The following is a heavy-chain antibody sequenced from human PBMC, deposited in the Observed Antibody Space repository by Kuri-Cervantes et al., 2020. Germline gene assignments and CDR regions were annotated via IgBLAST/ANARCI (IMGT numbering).Heavy chain of an antibody. Sequence: GESLKISCAASGFGFRNYSMHWVRQAPGTGLVWVSRINGDGSSTNYADSVKGRFTISRDNAKNTLYLQMNSLRAEDTALYYCARVSGTYSYNAFDYWGQGTLVTVSS. V-gene: IGHV3-74*01. J-gene: IGHJ4*02. CDR2: INGDGSST. CDR1: GFGFRNYS. D-gene: IGHD3-3*01. CDR3: ARVSGTYSYNAFDY.